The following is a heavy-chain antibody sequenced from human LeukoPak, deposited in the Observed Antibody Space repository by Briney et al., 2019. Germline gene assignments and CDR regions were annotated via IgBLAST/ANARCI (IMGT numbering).Heavy chain of an antibody. CDR3: ARVRIVGATDAFDI. CDR1: GYSISSGYY. CDR2: INHSGST. Sequence: PSETLSLTCTVSGYSISSGYYWGWIRQPPGKGLEWIGSINHSGSTYYNPSLKSRVTISVDTSKNQFSLKLSSVTAADTAVYYCARVRIVGATDAFDIWGQGTMVTVSS. J-gene: IGHJ3*02. V-gene: IGHV4-38-2*02. D-gene: IGHD1-26*01.